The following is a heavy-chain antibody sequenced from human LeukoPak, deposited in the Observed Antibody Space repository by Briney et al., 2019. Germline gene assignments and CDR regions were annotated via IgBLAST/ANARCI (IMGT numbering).Heavy chain of an antibody. CDR3: ARSITMIVDWFDP. Sequence: GGSLRLSCAASGFTFSSYSMNWVRQAPGKGLEWVSSISSSSSYIYYADSVKGRFTISRDNAKNSLYLQMNSLRAEDTAVYFCARSITMIVDWFDPWGQGTLVTVSS. V-gene: IGHV3-21*01. CDR2: ISSSSSYI. D-gene: IGHD3-22*01. CDR1: GFTFSSYS. J-gene: IGHJ5*02.